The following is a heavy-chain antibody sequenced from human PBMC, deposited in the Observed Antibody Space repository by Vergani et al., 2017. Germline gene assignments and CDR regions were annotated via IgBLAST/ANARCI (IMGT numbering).Heavy chain of an antibody. Sequence: EVQLVESGGGLVKRGGSLRLSCVVSGFDFSSYIMTWVRQAPGKGLEWVAFIRNKAYGGTTEYAASVKGRFTISRDDSKRLAYLQLSGLKTEDTAVYFCSRGRGYSFGYSDYWGQGTLVTVSS. CDR3: SRGRGYSFGYSDY. J-gene: IGHJ4*02. D-gene: IGHD5-18*01. CDR1: GFDFSSYI. CDR2: IRNKAYGGTT. V-gene: IGHV3-49*04.